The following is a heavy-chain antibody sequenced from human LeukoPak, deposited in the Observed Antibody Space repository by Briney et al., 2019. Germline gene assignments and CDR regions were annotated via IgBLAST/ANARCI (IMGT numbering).Heavy chain of an antibody. CDR1: GFTFSSYG. V-gene: IGHV3-33*01. D-gene: IGHD6-19*01. Sequence: GRSLRLSCAASGFTFSSYGMHWVRQAPGKGLEWVAVIWYDGSNKYYADSVKGRFTISRDNSKNTLYLQMNSLRAEDTAVYYCARVEGTGSGWPFDYWGQGTLVTASS. J-gene: IGHJ4*02. CDR3: ARVEGTGSGWPFDY. CDR2: IWYDGSNK.